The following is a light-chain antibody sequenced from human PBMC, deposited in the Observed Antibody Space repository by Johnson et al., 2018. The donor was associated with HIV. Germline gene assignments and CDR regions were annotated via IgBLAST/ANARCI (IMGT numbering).Light chain of an antibody. CDR2: ENN. CDR1: SSNIGNNY. Sequence: QSILTQPPSVSAAPGQKVTISCSGSSSNIGNNYVSWYQQLPGTAPKLLIYENNKRPSGIPDRFSGSKSGATATLALTGLQPGAEADYYCGTWDSSLSAGGYVFGTGTKVTVL. J-gene: IGLJ1*01. CDR3: GTWDSSLSAGGYV. V-gene: IGLV1-51*02.